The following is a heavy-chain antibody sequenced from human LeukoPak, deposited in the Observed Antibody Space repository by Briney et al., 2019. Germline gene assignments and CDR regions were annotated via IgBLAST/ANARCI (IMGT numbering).Heavy chain of an antibody. J-gene: IGHJ3*02. D-gene: IGHD3-22*01. Sequence: GGSLRLSCSASGFTFTNYPMHWVRQAPGKGLEFVSSISNNGISTYYADSVKGRFTISRDNSKNTLYLQMNSLRAEDTAVYYCARAPYEGDAFDIWGQGTMVTVSS. CDR3: ARAPYEGDAFDI. V-gene: IGHV3-64*04. CDR2: ISNNGIST. CDR1: GFTFTNYP.